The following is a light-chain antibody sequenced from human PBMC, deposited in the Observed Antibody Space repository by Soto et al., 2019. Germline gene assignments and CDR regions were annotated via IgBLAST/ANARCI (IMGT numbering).Light chain of an antibody. V-gene: IGLV2-14*01. J-gene: IGLJ1*01. CDR3: SSYTSSSHV. CDR2: DVS. Sequence: QSALTQPASVSGSPGQSITISCTGTSSDVGGYNYVSWYQQHPGKAPKLMIYDVSNRPSGVSNRFSGSKSGHTASLTISGLQAAAEADYYCSSYTSSSHVFGTGTKLTVL. CDR1: SSDVGGYNY.